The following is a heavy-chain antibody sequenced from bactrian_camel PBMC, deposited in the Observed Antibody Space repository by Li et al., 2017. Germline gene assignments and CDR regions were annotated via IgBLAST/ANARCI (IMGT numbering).Heavy chain of an antibody. V-gene: IGHV3S40*01. CDR2: ISGGDGST. J-gene: IGHJ6*01. CDR1: GHTDSIDSLIT. Sequence: VQLVESGGGSVQAGGTLRLSCVASGHTDSIDSLITMGWLRQAPGKEREGVATISGGDGSTYYADSVKGRFTISRDNAKNTIYLQMSSLKPDDTALYYCVRDFNGGTWSDFGFWGQGTQVTVS. D-gene: IGHD7*01. CDR3: VRDFNGGTWSDFGF.